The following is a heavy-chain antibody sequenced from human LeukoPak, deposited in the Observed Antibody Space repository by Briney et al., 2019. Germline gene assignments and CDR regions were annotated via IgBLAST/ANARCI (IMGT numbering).Heavy chain of an antibody. CDR2: INPNSGGT. CDR1: GYTFTGYY. CDR3: AADRMGFGELLGY. V-gene: IGHV1-2*02. J-gene: IGHJ4*02. D-gene: IGHD3-10*01. Sequence: GASVKVSCKASGYTFTGYYMHWVRQAPGQGLEWMGWINPNSGGTNYAQKFQGRVTMTRDTSISTAYMELSRLRSDDTAVYYCAADRMGFGELLGYWGQGTLVTVSS.